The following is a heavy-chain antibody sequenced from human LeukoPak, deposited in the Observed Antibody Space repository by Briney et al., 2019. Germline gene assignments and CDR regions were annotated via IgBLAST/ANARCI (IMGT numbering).Heavy chain of an antibody. D-gene: IGHD2-8*01. V-gene: IGHV3-53*01. CDR1: GFTVSSHY. Sequence: GGSLRLSCAASGFTVSSHYVSWVRQAPGKGLEWVSVIYSGGSTYYADSVKGRYTISRDISKSTLYLQMNSLRAEDTAVYYCAREVGHCTNGVCYNGWFDYWGQGTLVTVSS. CDR2: IYSGGST. J-gene: IGHJ5*01. CDR3: AREVGHCTNGVCYNGWFDY.